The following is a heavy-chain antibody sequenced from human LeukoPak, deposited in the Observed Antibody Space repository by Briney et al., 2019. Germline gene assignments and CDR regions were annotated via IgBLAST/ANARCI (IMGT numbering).Heavy chain of an antibody. J-gene: IGHJ4*02. CDR1: GFTFDDYA. Sequence: GGSLRLSCAASGFTFDDYAMHWVRQAPGKGLEWVSGISWNSDMIGYADSVKGRFTISRDNATNSLYLQMNSLRAEDMALYYCAKSKYLGGSYDYWGQGTLVTVSS. D-gene: IGHD3-10*01. CDR3: AKSKYLGGSYDY. CDR2: ISWNSDMI. V-gene: IGHV3-9*03.